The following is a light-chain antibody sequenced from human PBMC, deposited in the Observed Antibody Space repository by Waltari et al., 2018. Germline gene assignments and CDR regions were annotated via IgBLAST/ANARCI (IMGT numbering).Light chain of an antibody. Sequence: DIVMTQSPVSLSVSPGEPASISCRSSQSLQHRNGNDDLDCYLQKPGQSPQLLIYLASKRASGVPDRFSGSGSGTDFTLKISRVEAEDVGVYYCMQALQTGIAFGPGTKVDIK. CDR2: LAS. V-gene: IGKV2-28*01. CDR1: QSLQHRNGNDD. J-gene: IGKJ3*01. CDR3: MQALQTGIA.